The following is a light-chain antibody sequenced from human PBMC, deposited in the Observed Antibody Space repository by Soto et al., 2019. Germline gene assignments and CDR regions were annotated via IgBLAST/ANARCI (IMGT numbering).Light chain of an antibody. Sequence: QSVLTQPHSASGSPGQSVTISCTGTSSDVGGYNYVSWYQQHPGKAPKLMIDEVSKRPSGVPDRFSGSKSCNTASLTVSGLQAEDEADYFCSSYAGSNVVFGGGTKLTVL. J-gene: IGLJ2*01. CDR3: SSYAGSNVV. V-gene: IGLV2-8*01. CDR2: EVS. CDR1: SSDVGGYNY.